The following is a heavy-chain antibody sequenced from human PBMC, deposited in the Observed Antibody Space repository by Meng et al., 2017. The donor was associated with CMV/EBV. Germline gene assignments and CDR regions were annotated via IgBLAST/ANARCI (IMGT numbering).Heavy chain of an antibody. Sequence: SCAISGDSVSSNSAAWNWTRQSPSRGLEWLGRTYYRSKWYNDYAVSVKSRITINPDTSKNQFSLQLNSVTPEDTAVYYCARDQPRRTLREGAFDIWGQGTMVTVSS. CDR1: GDSVSSNSAA. V-gene: IGHV6-1*01. CDR2: TYYRSKWYN. D-gene: IGHD1-26*01. CDR3: ARDQPRRTLREGAFDI. J-gene: IGHJ3*02.